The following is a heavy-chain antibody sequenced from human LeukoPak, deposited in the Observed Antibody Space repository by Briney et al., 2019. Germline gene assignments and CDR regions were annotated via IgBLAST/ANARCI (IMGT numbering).Heavy chain of an antibody. Sequence: HGESLKISCKGSGYSFTSYWIGWVRQMPGKGLEWMGIIYPGDSDTRYSPSFQGQATISADKSISTAYLQWSSLKASDTAMYYCARQRHCSSTSCYTNWGQGTLVTVSS. CDR2: IYPGDSDT. D-gene: IGHD2-2*02. CDR1: GYSFTSYW. J-gene: IGHJ4*02. CDR3: ARQRHCSSTSCYTN. V-gene: IGHV5-51*01.